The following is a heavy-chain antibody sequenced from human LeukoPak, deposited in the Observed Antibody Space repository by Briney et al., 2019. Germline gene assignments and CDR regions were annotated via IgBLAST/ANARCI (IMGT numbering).Heavy chain of an antibody. D-gene: IGHD3-10*01. CDR1: GGSISPFY. CDR3: ATHYYGSGSNYRRGTIFDY. Sequence: PSETLSLTCTVSGGSISPFYWSWVRQPAGKGLEWIGRLSPSGTTNYNPSLESRVTLSIDTSKNQFSLKLTSVTAADTAVYYCATHYYGSGSNYRRGTIFDYWGQGTLVTVSS. V-gene: IGHV4-4*07. CDR2: LSPSGTT. J-gene: IGHJ4*02.